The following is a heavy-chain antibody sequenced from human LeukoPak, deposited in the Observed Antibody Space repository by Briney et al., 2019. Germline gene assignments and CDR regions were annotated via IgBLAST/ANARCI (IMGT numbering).Heavy chain of an antibody. D-gene: IGHD3-10*01. CDR3: AKDELLWFGELAGIPY. CDR2: ISGSGGST. CDR1: GFTFSSYA. J-gene: IGHJ4*02. V-gene: IGHV3-23*01. Sequence: GGSLRLSCAASGFTFSSYAMSWVRQAPGKGLDWVSAISGSGGSTYYADSVKGRFTISRDNSKNTLYLQMNSLRAEDTAVYYCAKDELLWFGELAGIPYWGQGTLVTVSS.